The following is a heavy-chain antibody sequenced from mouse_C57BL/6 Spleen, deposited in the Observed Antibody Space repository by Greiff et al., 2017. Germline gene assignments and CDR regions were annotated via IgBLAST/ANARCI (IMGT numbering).Heavy chain of an antibody. Sequence: EVQLVESGGGLVKPGGSLKLSCAASGFTFSSYAMSWVRQTPEKRLEWVATISDGGSYTYYPDNVKGRFTISRDNAKNNLYLQMSHLKSEDTAMYYCARDRGYGSSEDFDYWGQGTTLTVSS. V-gene: IGHV5-4*01. CDR2: ISDGGSYT. CDR3: ARDRGYGSSEDFDY. D-gene: IGHD1-1*01. CDR1: GFTFSSYA. J-gene: IGHJ2*01.